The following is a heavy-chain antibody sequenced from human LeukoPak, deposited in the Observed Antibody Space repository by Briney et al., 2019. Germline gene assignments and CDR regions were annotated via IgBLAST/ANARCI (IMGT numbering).Heavy chain of an antibody. D-gene: IGHD2-8*02. Sequence: ASVKVSCKASGGTFSSYAISWVRQASGQGLEWMGGIIPIFGTANYAQKFQGRVTITTDESTSTAYMELSSLRSEDTAVYYCARGTPLVDRLGYYYYYYMDVWGKGTTVTVSS. V-gene: IGHV1-69*05. J-gene: IGHJ6*03. CDR2: IIPIFGTA. CDR1: GGTFSSYA. CDR3: ARGTPLVDRLGYYYYYYMDV.